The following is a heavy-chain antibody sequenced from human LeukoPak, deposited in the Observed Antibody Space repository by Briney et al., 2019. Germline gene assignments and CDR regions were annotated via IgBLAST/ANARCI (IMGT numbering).Heavy chain of an antibody. CDR1: GGSFSGYY. CDR2: INHSGST. V-gene: IGHV4-34*01. Sequence: PSETLFLTCAVYGGSFSGYYWSWIRQPPGKGLEWIGEINHSGSTNYNPSLKSRVTISVDTSKNQFSLKLSSVTAADTAVYYRARGYSHYYGSGSNYYWGQGPLVTSPQ. J-gene: IGHJ4*02. D-gene: IGHD3-10*01. CDR3: ARGYSHYYGSGSNYY.